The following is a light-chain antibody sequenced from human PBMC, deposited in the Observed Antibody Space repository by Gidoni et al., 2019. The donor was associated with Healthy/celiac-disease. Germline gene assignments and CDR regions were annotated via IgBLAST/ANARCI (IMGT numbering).Light chain of an antibody. V-gene: IGKV1-5*01. CDR2: DAS. Sequence: DIQMTQSPSTLSASVGDRVTITCRASQSISSWLAWYQQKPGKAPKLLIYDASSLESGVPSRFSGRGSGTEFPLTISSLQPDDFATYYCQQYNSYSSGGTFGQGTKVEIK. CDR1: QSISSW. J-gene: IGKJ1*01. CDR3: QQYNSYSSGGT.